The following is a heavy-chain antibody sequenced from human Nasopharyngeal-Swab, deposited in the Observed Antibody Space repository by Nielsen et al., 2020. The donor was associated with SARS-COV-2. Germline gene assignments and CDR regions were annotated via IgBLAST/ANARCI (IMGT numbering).Heavy chain of an antibody. D-gene: IGHD1-26*01. Sequence: VGSLRLSCAASGFTFTSYWMHWVRQVPGKGLVWVSRINTDGTTTTYADSVKGRFTISRDNAKNTLYLQMNNLRVEDTGVYYCVRAGYSGTYGLFDYWGQGTLVTVSS. V-gene: IGHV3-74*01. CDR1: GFTFTSYW. J-gene: IGHJ4*02. CDR3: VRAGYSGTYGLFDY. CDR2: INTDGTTT.